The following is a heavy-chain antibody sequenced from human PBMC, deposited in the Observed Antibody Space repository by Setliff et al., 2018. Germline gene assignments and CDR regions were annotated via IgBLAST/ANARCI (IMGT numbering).Heavy chain of an antibody. J-gene: IGHJ4*02. CDR2: IYHDGRD. CDR1: GYSISSDYY. D-gene: IGHD2-15*01. V-gene: IGHV4-38-2*01. Sequence: SETLSLTCAVSGYSISSDYYWGWIRQPPGGGPEWIGIIYHDGRDYYSTSLKSRVNLSLDMSKTQFSLHLNSVTAADTAVYYCMRQVGGGLWYFDYWGQGILVTVSS. CDR3: MRQVGGGLWYFDY.